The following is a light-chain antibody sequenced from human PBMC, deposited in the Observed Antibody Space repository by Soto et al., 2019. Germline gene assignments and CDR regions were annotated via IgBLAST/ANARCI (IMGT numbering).Light chain of an antibody. J-gene: IGKJ1*01. CDR3: QQYGSSPWT. V-gene: IGKV3-20*01. CDR2: GAS. Sequence: EIVLTQSPGTLSFYPGERATLSCRASQSVSSSYLAWYQQKPGQAPRPLIYGASSRAIGIPDRFSGSGSGTDFTLTISRLEPEDFAVYYCQQYGSSPWTFGQGTKV. CDR1: QSVSSSY.